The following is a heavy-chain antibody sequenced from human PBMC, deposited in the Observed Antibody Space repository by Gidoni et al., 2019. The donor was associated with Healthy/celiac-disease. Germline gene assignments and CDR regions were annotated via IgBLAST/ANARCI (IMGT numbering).Heavy chain of an antibody. CDR3: ARALNGGPPEYFDY. Sequence: QVQLVQSGAEVKKPGSSVKVSCKASGGTFSSYTISWVRQAPGQGLEWMGRIIPILGIANYAQKFQGRVTITADKSTSTAYMELSSLRSEDTAVYYCARALNGGPPEYFDYWGQGTLVTVSS. J-gene: IGHJ4*02. CDR2: IIPILGIA. CDR1: GGTFSSYT. D-gene: IGHD4-17*01. V-gene: IGHV1-69*02.